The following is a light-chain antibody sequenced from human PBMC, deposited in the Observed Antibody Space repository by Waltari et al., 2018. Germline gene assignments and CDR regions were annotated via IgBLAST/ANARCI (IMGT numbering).Light chain of an antibody. CDR3: QQYYSTPPT. V-gene: IGKV4-1*01. Sequence: DIVMTQSPDSLAVSLGERATINCKSHQSVLYSSNNKNYLAWYQQKPGQPPKLLIYWASTRESWVPDRFSGSGSGTDFTLTISSLQAEDVAVYYCQQYYSTPPTFGGGTKVEIK. CDR1: QSVLYSSNNKNY. J-gene: IGKJ4*01. CDR2: WAS.